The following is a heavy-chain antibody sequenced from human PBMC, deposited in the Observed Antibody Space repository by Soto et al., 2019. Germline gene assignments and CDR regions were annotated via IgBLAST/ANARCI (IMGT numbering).Heavy chain of an antibody. J-gene: IGHJ4*02. CDR1: GYTFTGYF. Sequence: ASVTVSCKASGYTFTGYFMHCVRQAPGQVLEWMGWINPNSGATKYAQKFQGRVTLSRDTSIRTAYMELRSLRSDDTAVYYCARGLAGRLYYFDYWGQGTLVTVSS. CDR2: INPNSGAT. D-gene: IGHD3-16*01. V-gene: IGHV1-2*02. CDR3: ARGLAGRLYYFDY.